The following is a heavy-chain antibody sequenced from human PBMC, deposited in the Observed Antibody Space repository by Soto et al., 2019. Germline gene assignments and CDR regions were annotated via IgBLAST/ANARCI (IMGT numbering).Heavy chain of an antibody. J-gene: IGHJ6*02. Sequence: GGSLRLSCEASGFAFSSYAMHWVRQAPGKGLEWVGVISYDGNYIYYADSVKGRFTISRDNSKNTLYVQVNSLRPEDTAVYYCAKGILSATIGPYAMDVWGQGTTFTVSS. V-gene: IGHV3-30*18. CDR2: ISYDGNYI. CDR3: AKGILSATIGPYAMDV. D-gene: IGHD3-16*01. CDR1: GFAFSSYA.